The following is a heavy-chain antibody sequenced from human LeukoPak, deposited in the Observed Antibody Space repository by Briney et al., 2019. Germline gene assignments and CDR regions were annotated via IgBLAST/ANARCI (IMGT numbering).Heavy chain of an antibody. J-gene: IGHJ4*02. D-gene: IGHD3-10*01. CDR3: ARARFGVHYFDY. Sequence: GGSLRLSCAASGFTFSSYGMHWVRQAPGRGLEWVAFIRYDGSNKYYADSVKGRFTISRDNSKNTLYLQMNSLRADDTAVYYCARARFGVHYFDYWGQGTLVTVSS. CDR1: GFTFSSYG. CDR2: IRYDGSNK. V-gene: IGHV3-30*02.